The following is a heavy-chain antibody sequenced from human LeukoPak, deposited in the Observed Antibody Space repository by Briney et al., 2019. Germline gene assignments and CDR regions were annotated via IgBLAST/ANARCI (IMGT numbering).Heavy chain of an antibody. V-gene: IGHV1-46*01. CDR1: GYTFTSYY. CDR2: INPSGGST. Sequence: GASVKVSCKASGYTFTSYYMHWVRQAPGQGPEWMGIINPSGGSTSYAQKFQGRVTMTRDMSTSTVYMELSSLRSEDTAVYYCARDHSGGIAAAAPDYWGQGTLVTVSS. J-gene: IGHJ4*02. CDR3: ARDHSGGIAAAAPDY. D-gene: IGHD6-13*01.